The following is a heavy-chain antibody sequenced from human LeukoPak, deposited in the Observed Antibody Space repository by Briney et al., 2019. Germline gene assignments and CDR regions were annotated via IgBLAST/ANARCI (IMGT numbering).Heavy chain of an antibody. J-gene: IGHJ3*02. V-gene: IGHV3-30*03. CDR3: ARDRGRQAVAGTYDAFDI. Sequence: PGGSLRLSCAASGFTVSSNYMSWVRQAPGKGLEWVAVISYDGNNKFYADSVKGRFIISRDNSKKTLNLQMFRVRVEDMALYFCARDRGRQAVAGTYDAFDIWGLGTVVTVSS. D-gene: IGHD6-19*01. CDR2: ISYDGNNK. CDR1: GFTVSSNY.